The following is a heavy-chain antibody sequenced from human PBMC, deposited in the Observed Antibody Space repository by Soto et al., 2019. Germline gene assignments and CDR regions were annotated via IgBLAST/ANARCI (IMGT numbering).Heavy chain of an antibody. CDR3: ARSRSGAVADSFDF. D-gene: IGHD3-10*01. CDR1: GFTFRSYA. CDR2: ISRDGSNK. V-gene: IGHV3-30*04. Sequence: SLRLSCAASGFTFRSYAIHWVRQAPGKGLEWVAVISRDGSNKYYVDSVKGRFTISRDNSKDTVYLQMNSLRDEDSAMFYCARSRSGAVADSFDFWGQGTLVTVS. J-gene: IGHJ4*02.